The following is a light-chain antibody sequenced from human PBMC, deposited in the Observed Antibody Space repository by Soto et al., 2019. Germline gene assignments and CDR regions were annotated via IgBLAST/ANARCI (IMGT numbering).Light chain of an antibody. V-gene: IGKV3-11*01. CDR1: ERLSSVY. CDR2: GAS. J-gene: IGKJ5*01. CDR3: QQRSNGPPIT. Sequence: VRTLTPRTRSLSTGVRAIRSCGASERLSSVYLAWYQQRPGQPPRLLIYGASNRATGIPARFSGSGSGTDFTLTISSLEPEDFAVYYCQQRSNGPPITFGQGPRLEIK.